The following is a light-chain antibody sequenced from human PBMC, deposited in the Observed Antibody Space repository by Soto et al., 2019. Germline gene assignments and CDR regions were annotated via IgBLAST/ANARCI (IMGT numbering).Light chain of an antibody. J-gene: IGKJ1*01. V-gene: IGKV3-15*01. CDR2: GAS. CDR1: QSVSSN. Sequence: ELVMTESPVTLSLSPGERATLSCRASQSVSSNLAWYQQKPGQAPRLLIYGASTRATGIPARFSGSGSGTEFTFTISSLQSEDFAFYYCQQYNNWPTTWTFGQGTKVDIK. CDR3: QQYNNWPTTWT.